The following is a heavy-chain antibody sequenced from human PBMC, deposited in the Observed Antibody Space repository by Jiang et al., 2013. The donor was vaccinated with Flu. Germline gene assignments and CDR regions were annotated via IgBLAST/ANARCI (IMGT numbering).Heavy chain of an antibody. V-gene: IGHV3-7*03. J-gene: IGHJ4*02. Sequence: QLLESGGGLVQPGGSLRLSCAASGFTFSSYWMSWVRQAPGKGLEWVANIKQDGSEKYYVDSVKGRFTISRDNAKNSLYLQMNSLRAEDTAVYYCARDLELEVRYGSGSYYVDYWGQGTLVTVSS. CDR1: GFTFSSYW. CDR2: IKQDGSEK. D-gene: IGHD3-10*01. CDR3: ARDLELEVRYGSGSYYVDY.